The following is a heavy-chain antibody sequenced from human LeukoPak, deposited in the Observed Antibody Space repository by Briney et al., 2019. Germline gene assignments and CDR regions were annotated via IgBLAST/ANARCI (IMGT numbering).Heavy chain of an antibody. CDR3: VTAPNQDFFDY. D-gene: IGHD1-14*01. V-gene: IGHV4-61*09. J-gene: IGHJ4*01. Sequence: SETLSLTCTVSGGSISSGSYYWSWIRQPAGTGLEWEGNIYRSWNTNYNPSLKSRLTIPTDTSNNQSSFKLHFVTAAHTALYYCVTAPNQDFFDYWGRGTLVTVSS. CDR2: IYRSWNT. CDR1: GGSISSGSYY.